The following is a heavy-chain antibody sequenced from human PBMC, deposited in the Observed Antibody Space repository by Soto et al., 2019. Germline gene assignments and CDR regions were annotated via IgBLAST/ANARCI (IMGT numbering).Heavy chain of an antibody. CDR1: GFSFGSYE. V-gene: IGHV3-30*18. Sequence: GGSLRLSCAGSGFSFGSYEMHWVRQAPGKGLEWVTVISYDGSNKYYADSVKGRFTISRDNSKNTLYLQMNSLRAEDTAVYYCAKLGYGSGATGGYYGMDVWGQGTTVTVYS. D-gene: IGHD3-10*01. J-gene: IGHJ6*02. CDR2: ISYDGSNK. CDR3: AKLGYGSGATGGYYGMDV.